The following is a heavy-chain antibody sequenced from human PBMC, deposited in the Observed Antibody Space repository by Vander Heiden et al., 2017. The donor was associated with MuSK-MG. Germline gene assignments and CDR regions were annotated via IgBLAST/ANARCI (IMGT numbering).Heavy chain of an antibody. Sequence: QVQLVESGGGVVQPGRSLRLSCAASGFTFSHYGLHWVRQAPGKGLEWVAVISYDGSNKYYVDSVKGRFTISRDNSKNTLYLQMNSLRAEDTAVYYCAKDSNILTGYFDYWGQGTLVTVSS. D-gene: IGHD3-9*01. CDR3: AKDSNILTGYFDY. CDR1: GFTFSHYG. CDR2: ISYDGSNK. V-gene: IGHV3-30*18. J-gene: IGHJ4*02.